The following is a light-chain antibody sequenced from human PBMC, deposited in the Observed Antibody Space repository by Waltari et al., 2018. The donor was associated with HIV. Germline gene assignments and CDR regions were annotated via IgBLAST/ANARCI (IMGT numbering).Light chain of an antibody. CDR3: AAWDDSLSATV. CDR2: MSD. Sequence: QSVLTQPPSASGTPGQRVTISCSGSSSTIGSNYVYWYQQLPGPAPKLLIYMSDQRPSGVPDRFSESKSGTSASLAISGLRSEDEAEYYCAAWDDSLSATVFGGGTKLTVL. CDR1: SSTIGSNY. V-gene: IGLV1-47*01. J-gene: IGLJ2*01.